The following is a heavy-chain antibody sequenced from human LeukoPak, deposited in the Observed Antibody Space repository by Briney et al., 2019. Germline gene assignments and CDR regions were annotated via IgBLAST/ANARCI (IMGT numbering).Heavy chain of an antibody. D-gene: IGHD3-22*01. CDR1: GFTFSSYA. CDR3: AKTMIVVVIGDSHFDY. V-gene: IGHV3-30-3*01. CDR2: ISYDGSNK. J-gene: IGHJ4*02. Sequence: GGSLRLSCAASGFTFSSYAMHWVRQAPGKGLEWVAVISYDGSNKYYADSVKGRFTISRDNSKNTLYLQMNSLRAEDAAVYYCAKTMIVVVIGDSHFDYWGQGTLVTVSS.